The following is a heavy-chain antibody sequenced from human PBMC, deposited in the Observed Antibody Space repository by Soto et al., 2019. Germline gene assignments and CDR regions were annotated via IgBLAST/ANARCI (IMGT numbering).Heavy chain of an antibody. D-gene: IGHD5-12*01. J-gene: IGHJ4*02. Sequence: QVQLVQSGAEEKKPGASVKVSCKASGYRFTGHYMYWVRQAPGQGLEWMGWINPNSGGTTYPQKFQGRVTMTTDTSTSTAYMELSSLKSDDTAVYYCARPLDIAPLIDHWGQGTLVTVSS. V-gene: IGHV1-2*02. CDR3: ARPLDIAPLIDH. CDR2: INPNSGGT. CDR1: GYRFTGHY.